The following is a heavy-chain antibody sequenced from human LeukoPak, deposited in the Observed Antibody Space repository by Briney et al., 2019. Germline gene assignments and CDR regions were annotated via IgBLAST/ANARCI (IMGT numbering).Heavy chain of an antibody. J-gene: IGHJ5*02. CDR3: AKGGYTTCFDP. D-gene: IGHD2-15*01. CDR1: GFTLSESS. CDR2: IRSNGRDT. Sequence: PGGSLRLSCAASGFTLSESSMSWVRQAPGKGLEWVSNIRSNGRDTYYTDSVKGRFTISRDNSKNTLYLEMNSLRAEDTAVYYCAKGGYTTCFDPWGQGTLVTVSS. V-gene: IGHV3-23*01.